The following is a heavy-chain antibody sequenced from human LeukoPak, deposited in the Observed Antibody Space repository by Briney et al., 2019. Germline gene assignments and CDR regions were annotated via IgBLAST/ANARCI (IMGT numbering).Heavy chain of an antibody. CDR1: GGSINSYY. V-gene: IGHV4-4*07. Sequence: SETLSLTCTVSGGSINSYYWSWIPQPAGKGLEWIGRIYSSGSTNYNPSLKSRVTLSVDTSKNHFSLKLSSVTAADTAVYYCARDWFDPWGQGTLVTVSS. J-gene: IGHJ5*02. CDR3: ARDWFDP. CDR2: IYSSGST.